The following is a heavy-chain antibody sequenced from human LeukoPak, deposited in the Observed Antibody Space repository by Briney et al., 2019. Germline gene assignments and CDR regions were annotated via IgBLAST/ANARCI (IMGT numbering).Heavy chain of an antibody. D-gene: IGHD3-22*01. J-gene: IGHJ4*02. Sequence: PGGSLRLSCAASGFTFDDYAMHWVRQAPGKGLEWVSGISWNSGSIGYADSVKGRFTISRDNAKNSLYLQMNSLRAEDTPLYYCAKVGLEAVYWGQGTLVTVSS. V-gene: IGHV3-9*01. CDR2: ISWNSGSI. CDR3: AKVGLEAVY. CDR1: GFTFDDYA.